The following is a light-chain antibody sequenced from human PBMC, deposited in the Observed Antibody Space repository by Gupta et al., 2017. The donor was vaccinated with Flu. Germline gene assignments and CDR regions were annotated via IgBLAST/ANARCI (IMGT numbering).Light chain of an antibody. J-gene: IGKJ1*01. CDR1: QGIRDS. CDR3: QQYYSSPWT. CDR2: GAS. V-gene: IGKV1-16*02. Sequence: QGIRDSVAWFQRKPGKAPKSLTYGASALHSGVPSQFSGSGSGTDFTLTISSLQPEDFATYYCQQYYSSPWTFGQGTKVEIK.